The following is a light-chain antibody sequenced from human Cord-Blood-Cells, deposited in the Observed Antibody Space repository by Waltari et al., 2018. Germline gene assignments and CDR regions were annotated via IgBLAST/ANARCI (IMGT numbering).Light chain of an antibody. Sequence: DIQMTQSPSSLSASVGDRVTITCRASQSISSYLNWYQQKPGKAPKLLIYAASSLQSGVPSRFSDSGSGTDFTLTISSLQPEDFATYYCQQSYSTPYTFGQGPSWRSN. J-gene: IGKJ2*01. V-gene: IGKV1-39*01. CDR3: QQSYSTPYT. CDR2: AAS. CDR1: QSISSY.